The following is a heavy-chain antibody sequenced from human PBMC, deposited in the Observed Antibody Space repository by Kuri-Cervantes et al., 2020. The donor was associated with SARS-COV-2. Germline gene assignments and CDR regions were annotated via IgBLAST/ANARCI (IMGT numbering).Heavy chain of an antibody. CDR3: ATGRLTAMANLHGYPYYYGMDV. D-gene: IGHD5-18*01. CDR1: GGSFSGYY. Sequence: SQTLSLTCAVYGGSFSGYYWSWIRQPPGKGLEWFGYIYYSGSTNYNPSLKSRVTISVDTSKNQFSLKLSSVTAADTAVDYCATGRLTAMANLHGYPYYYGMDVWGQGTTVTVSS. CDR2: IYYSGST. J-gene: IGHJ6*02. V-gene: IGHV4-59*12.